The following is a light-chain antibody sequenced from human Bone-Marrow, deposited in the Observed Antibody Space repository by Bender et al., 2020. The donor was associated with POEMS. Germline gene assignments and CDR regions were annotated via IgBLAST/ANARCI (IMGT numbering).Light chain of an antibody. J-gene: IGLJ2*01. CDR1: SSNIGAGYD. Sequence: QSVLTQPPSVSGAPGQRVTISCTGSSSNIGAGYDVHWYQHLPGTAPKLLIYGDSNRPSGVPDRFSGSKSGTSASLAISGLQAEDEADYYCSSYTSSSTLVVFGGGTKLTVL. CDR3: SSYTSSSTLVV. V-gene: IGLV1-40*01. CDR2: GDS.